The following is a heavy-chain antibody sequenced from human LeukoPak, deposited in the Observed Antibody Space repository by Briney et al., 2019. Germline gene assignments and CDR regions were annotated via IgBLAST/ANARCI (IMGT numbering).Heavy chain of an antibody. V-gene: IGHV3-7*01. CDR2: IKQDGSEK. CDR1: GFTFSSYW. D-gene: IGHD3-3*01. Sequence: GGSLRLSCAASGFTFSSYWMSWVRQAPGKGLEWVANIKQDGSEKYYVDSVKGRFTISRDNAKNSLYLQMNSLRAEDTAVYYCARLATRDYDFWSGYYADNWFDPWGQGTLVTVSS. CDR3: ARLATRDYDFWSGYYADNWFDP. J-gene: IGHJ5*02.